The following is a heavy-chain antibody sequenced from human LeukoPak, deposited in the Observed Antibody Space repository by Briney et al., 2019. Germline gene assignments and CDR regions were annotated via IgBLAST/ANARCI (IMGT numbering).Heavy chain of an antibody. Sequence: ASVKVSCKASGGTFTSYGISWVRQAPGQGLEWMGWISAYNGNTNYAQKLQGRVTMTTDTSTSTAYMELRSLRSDDTAVYYCARLNGQLQGGWFDPWGQGTLVTVSS. CDR3: ARLNGQLQGGWFDP. CDR1: GGTFTSYG. CDR2: ISAYNGNT. J-gene: IGHJ5*02. V-gene: IGHV1-18*01. D-gene: IGHD6-13*01.